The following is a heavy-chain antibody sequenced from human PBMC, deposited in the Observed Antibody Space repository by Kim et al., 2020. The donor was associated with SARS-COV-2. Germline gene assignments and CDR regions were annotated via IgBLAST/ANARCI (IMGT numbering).Heavy chain of an antibody. J-gene: IGHJ4*02. CDR3: AREGRGGYGFFDY. V-gene: IGHV4-30-2*05. D-gene: IGHD5-12*01. Sequence: HPSLKSRVTISKDTSKNQVSLKRSSVTAADTAVYYCAREGRGGYGFFDYWGQGTLVTVSS.